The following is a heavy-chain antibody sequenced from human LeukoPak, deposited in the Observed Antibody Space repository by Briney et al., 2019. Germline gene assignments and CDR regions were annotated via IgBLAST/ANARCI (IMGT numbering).Heavy chain of an antibody. Sequence: SQTLSLTCTVFGYSISSDYYWAWIRQPPGKGLEWIGSIYHSGSTYYNPSLKSRVTLSVDTSKNQFSLNLSSVTAADTAVYDCARHYMGSSYKRAVAYWGQGTLVTVCS. D-gene: IGHD3-10*01. V-gene: IGHV4-38-2*02. CDR2: IYHSGST. J-gene: IGHJ4*02. CDR1: GYSISSDYY. CDR3: ARHYMGSSYKRAVAY.